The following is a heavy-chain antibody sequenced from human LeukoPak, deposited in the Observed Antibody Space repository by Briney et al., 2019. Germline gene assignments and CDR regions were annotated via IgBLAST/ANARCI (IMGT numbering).Heavy chain of an antibody. V-gene: IGHV3-23*01. J-gene: IGHJ4*02. CDR1: GFTFTNCA. D-gene: IGHD2-2*01. Sequence: GGSLRLSCAASGFTFTNCAMSWVRQAPGKGLEWVSAISGSGGGTYYADSVKGRFTISRDNSKNMLFLQMNSLRAEDTAVYYCAKGRDSTSCYDDWGQGTLVTVSS. CDR2: ISGSGGGT. CDR3: AKGRDSTSCYDD.